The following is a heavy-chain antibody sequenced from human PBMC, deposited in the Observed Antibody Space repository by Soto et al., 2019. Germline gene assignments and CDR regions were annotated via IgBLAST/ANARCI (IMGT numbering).Heavy chain of an antibody. CDR2: IRGSGGST. J-gene: IGHJ4*02. D-gene: IGHD6-19*01. Sequence: EVQLLESGGGWVRPGGSLRLSCAASGSTFSSYAMSWVRQAPGRGLGWVSAIRGSGGSTYNADSVKGRFTISRDKSNKSLNRQMNGLRAEDTAVYYSAKPGMAVAGDFDYWGQGTLVTVSS. V-gene: IGHV3-23*01. CDR3: AKPGMAVAGDFDY. CDR1: GSTFSSYA.